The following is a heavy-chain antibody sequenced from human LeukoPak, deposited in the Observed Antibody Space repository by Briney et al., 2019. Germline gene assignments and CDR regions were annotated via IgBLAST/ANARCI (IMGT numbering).Heavy chain of an antibody. V-gene: IGHV3-23*01. J-gene: IGHJ3*02. CDR1: GFTFSSYA. Sequence: GGSLRLSCAASGFTFSSYAMSWVRQAPGKGLEWVSAISCSGGSTYYADSVKGGLTISRYNCKNTLYLQMNSLRAEDTAVYYCANRYGDDVNHAFDIWGQGTMVTVSS. CDR2: ISCSGGST. D-gene: IGHD4-17*01. CDR3: ANRYGDDVNHAFDI.